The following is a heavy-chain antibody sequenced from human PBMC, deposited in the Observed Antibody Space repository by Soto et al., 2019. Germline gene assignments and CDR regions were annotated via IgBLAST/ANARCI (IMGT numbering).Heavy chain of an antibody. J-gene: IGHJ2*01. CDR1: GGSFSGYY. CDR2: INARGSI. Sequence: QVQLQQWGAGPLRPLETLSLTCGVSGGSFSGYYWAWIRQSPGKGLEWIGEINARGSINYNPSLKSRVSISVATSKNHYSLNLRSVTAADTAVYYCARESHDMLTGPPWVWYFDLWGRGTMVTVSS. CDR3: ARESHDMLTGPPWVWYFDL. V-gene: IGHV4-34*01. D-gene: IGHD3-9*01.